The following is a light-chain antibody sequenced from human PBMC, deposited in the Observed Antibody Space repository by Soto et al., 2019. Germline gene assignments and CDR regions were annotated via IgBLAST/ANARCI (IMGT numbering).Light chain of an antibody. CDR1: QSVSSSY. CDR3: QQYGDSPAT. CDR2: GAF. J-gene: IGKJ3*01. Sequence: EIVLTHSPGTLSLSPVERATLSCRASQSVSSSYLAWYQQKPGQAPRLLIYGAFNRATGIPDRFSGSGSGTDFTLTFSRLEPEDFAVYYCQQYGDSPATFGPGTKVDIK. V-gene: IGKV3-20*01.